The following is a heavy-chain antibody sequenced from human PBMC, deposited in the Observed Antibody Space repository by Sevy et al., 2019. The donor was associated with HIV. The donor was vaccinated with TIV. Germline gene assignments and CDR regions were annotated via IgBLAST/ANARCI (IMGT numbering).Heavy chain of an antibody. V-gene: IGHV1-18*01. D-gene: IGHD2-2*01. CDR2: ISAYNGNT. CDR3: ARDRPLVVPAATSGAYYYYGMDV. J-gene: IGHJ6*02. CDR1: GYTFTSYG. Sequence: ASVKVSCKASGYTFTSYGISWVRQAPGQGLEWMGWISAYNGNTNYAQKLQGRVTMTTDTSTSTAYMELRSLRSDDTAVYYCARDRPLVVPAATSGAYYYYGMDVWGQWTTVTVSS.